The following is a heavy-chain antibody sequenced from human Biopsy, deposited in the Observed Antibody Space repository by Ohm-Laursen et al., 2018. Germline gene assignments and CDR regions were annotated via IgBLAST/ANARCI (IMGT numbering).Heavy chain of an antibody. J-gene: IGHJ5*01. Sequence: SLRLSCAASGFTFSDYWMGWVRQAPGKGLEWVGRISDKANSYTTDYAASGKGRFTISRDDSKNSLYLQMKSLKTEDTALYYCARAGRYCSGGGCYSWFDSWGQGTLVTVSS. V-gene: IGHV3-72*01. CDR1: GFTFSDYW. CDR3: ARAGRYCSGGGCYSWFDS. D-gene: IGHD2-15*01. CDR2: ISDKANSYTT.